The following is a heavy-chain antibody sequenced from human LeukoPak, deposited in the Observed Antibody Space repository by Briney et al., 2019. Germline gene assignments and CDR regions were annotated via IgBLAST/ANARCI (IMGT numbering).Heavy chain of an antibody. Sequence: GGSLRLFCAASGFTFSKYEMHWVRQAPGKGLEWVSYIIGSGVTKYYADSVKGRFTISRDNAKNSLYLQMNSLRAEDTAIYYCARDQNLFDAFDIWGQGTMVTVSS. D-gene: IGHD2/OR15-2a*01. V-gene: IGHV3-48*03. CDR2: IIGSGVTK. CDR3: ARDQNLFDAFDI. CDR1: GFTFSKYE. J-gene: IGHJ3*02.